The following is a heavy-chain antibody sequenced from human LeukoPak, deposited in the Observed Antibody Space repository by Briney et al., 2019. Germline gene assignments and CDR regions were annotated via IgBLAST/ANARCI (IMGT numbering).Heavy chain of an antibody. CDR2: MNPNSGNT. D-gene: IGHD6-6*01. Sequence: ASVKVSCKASGYTFTSYDINWVRQATGQGREWMGWMNPNSGNTGYAQKFQGRVTMTRDTSIGTAYMELSSLRSEDTAVYYWARGRGGVAARPCTKEYYMDVWGKGTTVTVSS. CDR3: ARGRGGVAARPCTKEYYMDV. J-gene: IGHJ6*03. CDR1: GYTFTSYD. V-gene: IGHV1-8*01.